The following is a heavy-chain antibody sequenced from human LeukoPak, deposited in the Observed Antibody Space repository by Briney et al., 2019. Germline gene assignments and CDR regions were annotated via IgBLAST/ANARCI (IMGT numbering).Heavy chain of an antibody. V-gene: IGHV3-30-3*01. D-gene: IGHD2-15*01. Sequence: GRSLRLSCAASGFTFSSYAMHWVRQAPGKGLEWVAVISYDGSNKYYADAVKGRFTISRDNSKNSLYLQMNSLRAEETAVYYSARAPPSAKGLYDYRGQGTLVTVSS. CDR1: GFTFSSYA. CDR2: ISYDGSNK. CDR3: ARAPPSAKGLYDY. J-gene: IGHJ4*02.